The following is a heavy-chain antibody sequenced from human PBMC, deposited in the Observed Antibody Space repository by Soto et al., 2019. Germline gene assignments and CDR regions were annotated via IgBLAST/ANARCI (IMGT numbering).Heavy chain of an antibody. CDR1: GGSISSYY. CDR3: ARLVGARRGMDV. Sequence: SETLSLTCTVSGGSISSYYWSWIRQPPGKGLEWIGYIYYSGSTNYNPSLKSRVTISVDTSKNQFSLKLSSVTAADTAVYYCARLVGARRGMDVWGQGTTVTVS. D-gene: IGHD1-26*01. CDR2: IYYSGST. V-gene: IGHV4-59*01. J-gene: IGHJ6*02.